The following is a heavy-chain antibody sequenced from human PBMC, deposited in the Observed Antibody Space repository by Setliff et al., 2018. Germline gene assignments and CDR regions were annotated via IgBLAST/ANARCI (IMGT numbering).Heavy chain of an antibody. V-gene: IGHV4-39*01. CDR2: GFRGGNS. J-gene: IGHJ4*02. CDR3: AKPFYSYGSYFDY. Sequence: LSLTCTVSGASISSSFYYWGWIRQPPGKGLEWIGSGFRGGNSYYNPSLQSRVTISVDTSKNQFSLKLSSVTAADTAVYFCAKPFYSYGSYFDYWGQGILITVSS. CDR1: GASISSSFYY. D-gene: IGHD5-18*01.